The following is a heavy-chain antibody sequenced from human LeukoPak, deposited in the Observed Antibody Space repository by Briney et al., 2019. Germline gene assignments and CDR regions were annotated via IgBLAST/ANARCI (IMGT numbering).Heavy chain of an antibody. CDR1: GGSISSGGYY. J-gene: IGHJ4*02. CDR2: IYYSGST. CDR3: ASLPRAYGSGQETDY. D-gene: IGHD3-10*01. V-gene: IGHV4-31*03. Sequence: SETLSLTCTVSGGSISSGGYYWSRIRQHPGKGLEWIGYIYYSGSTYYNPSLKSRVTISVDTSKNQFSLKLSSVTAADAAVYYCASLPRAYGSGQETDYWGQGTLVTVSS.